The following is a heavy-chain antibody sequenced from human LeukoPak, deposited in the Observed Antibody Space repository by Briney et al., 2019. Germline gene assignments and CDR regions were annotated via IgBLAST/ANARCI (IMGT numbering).Heavy chain of an antibody. Sequence: GGSLRLSCATSGFTFSRYNMNWVRQAPGKGLGWVSSITSSSIYKYYADSMKGRFTISRDNAKNSLYLQMDSLRAEDTAVYYCARDGITMRILEYWGQGTLVTVSS. D-gene: IGHD3-10*01. V-gene: IGHV3-21*01. CDR1: GFTFSRYN. J-gene: IGHJ4*02. CDR3: ARDGITMRILEY. CDR2: ITSSSIYK.